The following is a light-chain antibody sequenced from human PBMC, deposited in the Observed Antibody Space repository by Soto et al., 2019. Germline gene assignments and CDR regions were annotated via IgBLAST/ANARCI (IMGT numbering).Light chain of an antibody. CDR1: RSYFGGHSY. CDR3: CSYAGSYVV. V-gene: IGLV2-11*01. Sequence: QSALPQPRSVPGSPGQSVAISCTGTRSYFGGHSYVSWYQHHPGKAPKLMIYDFTKRPSGVPDRLSGSKSGNTASLTISGLQAEDEADYYCCSYAGSYVVFGGGTKLTVL. CDR2: DFT. J-gene: IGLJ2*01.